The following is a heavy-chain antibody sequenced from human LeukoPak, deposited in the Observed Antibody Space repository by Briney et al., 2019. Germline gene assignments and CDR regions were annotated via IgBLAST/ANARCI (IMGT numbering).Heavy chain of an antibody. Sequence: GGSLRLSCAASGFTFSSYSMNWVRQAPGKGLEWVSSISSSSYIYYADSVKGRFTISRDNAKNSLYLQMNSLRAEDTAVYYCARERSAMVTGFDYWGQGTLVTVSP. CDR1: GFTFSSYS. V-gene: IGHV3-21*01. CDR3: ARERSAMVTGFDY. J-gene: IGHJ4*02. CDR2: ISSSSYI. D-gene: IGHD5-18*01.